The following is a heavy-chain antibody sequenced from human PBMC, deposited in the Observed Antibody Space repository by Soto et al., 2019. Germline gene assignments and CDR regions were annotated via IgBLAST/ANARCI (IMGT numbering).Heavy chain of an antibody. D-gene: IGHD6-6*01. J-gene: IGHJ6*04. CDR1: GDSVSSNSAA. CDR2: TYYRSKWYN. Sequence: PSQTLALTCVISGDSVSSNSAAWNWIRKSPSRGLEWLGRTYYRSKWYNDYAVSVKSRITINPDTSKNQFSLQLNSVTPEDTAVYYCARMSIAARNYYYGMEGWGKGNTVTVSS. V-gene: IGHV6-1*01. CDR3: ARMSIAARNYYYGMEG.